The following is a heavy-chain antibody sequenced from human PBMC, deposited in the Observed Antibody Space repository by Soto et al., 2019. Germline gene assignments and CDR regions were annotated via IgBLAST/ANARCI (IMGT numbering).Heavy chain of an antibody. CDR3: VRERGPFDAFDM. CDR2: VWSNGVNN. J-gene: IGHJ3*02. CDR1: GFSFSTSG. V-gene: IGHV3-33*01. Sequence: SLRLSCAASGFSFSTSGMHWVRQAPGKGLEWVAVVWSNGVNNYYADSVRGRFTISRDNTKNSLYLQMNSLKAEDTAVYYCVRERGPFDAFDMWGQGTMVTVSS.